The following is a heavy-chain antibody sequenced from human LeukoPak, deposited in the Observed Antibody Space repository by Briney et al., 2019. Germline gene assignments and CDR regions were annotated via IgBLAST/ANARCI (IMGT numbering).Heavy chain of an antibody. D-gene: IGHD1-26*01. V-gene: IGHV3-23*01. CDR3: AKMKGHPLPKYYMDV. Sequence: GGSLRLSCAASGFTFSSYAMSWVRQAPGKGLEWVSALSGSGASTYYADSVKGRFTISRDNSKNTLYLQMNSLRAEDTAIYYCAKMKGHPLPKYYMDVWGQGTTVTVSS. CDR1: GFTFSSYA. J-gene: IGHJ6*01. CDR2: LSGSGAST.